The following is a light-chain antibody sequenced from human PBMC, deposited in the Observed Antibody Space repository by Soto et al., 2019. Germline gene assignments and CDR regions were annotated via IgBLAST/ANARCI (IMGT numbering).Light chain of an antibody. Sequence: DIQMTQSPSSLSASVGDRVTITCRASQGITYYLAWYQQKPGKVPKLLIYAASTLQAGVPSRFSGGGSGADFTLTISSLHPEDVATYYCQNYNSAPLTFGGGTKVEIK. J-gene: IGKJ4*01. CDR1: QGITYY. CDR2: AAS. V-gene: IGKV1-27*01. CDR3: QNYNSAPLT.